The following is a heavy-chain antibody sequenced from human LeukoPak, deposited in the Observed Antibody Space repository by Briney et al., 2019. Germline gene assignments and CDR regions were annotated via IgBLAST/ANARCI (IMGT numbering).Heavy chain of an antibody. CDR1: GFTFGYYT. J-gene: IGHJ4*02. Sequence: GRSLRLSCVTSGFTFGYYTMHWVRQVPGKGLEWLSGITWDGGNLAYADSVKGRFTISRDNARNSLYLQMNSLRNEDMAFYFCAKGYTFHGVAHDSGYFDYWGQGTLVTVSS. CDR2: ITWDGGNL. V-gene: IGHV3-9*03. CDR3: AKGYTFHGVAHDSGYFDY. D-gene: IGHD3-3*01.